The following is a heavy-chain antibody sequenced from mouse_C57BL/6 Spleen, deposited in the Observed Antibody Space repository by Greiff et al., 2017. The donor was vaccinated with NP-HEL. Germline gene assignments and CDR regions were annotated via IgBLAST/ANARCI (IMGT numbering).Heavy chain of an antibody. J-gene: IGHJ3*01. CDR2: IYPRDGST. V-gene: IGHV1-85*01. Sequence: QVQLQQSGPELVKPGASVKLSCKASGYTFTSYDINWVKQRPGQGLEWIGWIYPRDGSTKYNEKFKGKATLTVDTSSSTAYMELHSLTSEDSAVYFCARSGGTAQVPWFAYWGQGTLVTVSA. CDR1: GYTFTSYD. D-gene: IGHD3-2*02. CDR3: ARSGGTAQVPWFAY.